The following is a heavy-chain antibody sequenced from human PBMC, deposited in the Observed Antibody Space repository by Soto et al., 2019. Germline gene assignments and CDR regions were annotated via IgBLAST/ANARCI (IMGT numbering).Heavy chain of an antibody. CDR1: GFTFSSHA. V-gene: IGHV3-23*01. Sequence: GGSLRLSCAASGFTFSSHAMSWVRQAPGKGLEWVSTISGGGGSTYYADSVKGRFTISRDNSKNTLYVQMNGLRAEDTAVYYCAKSSAFSSYCFDYWGQGTLVTVSS. CDR3: AKSSAFSSYCFDY. D-gene: IGHD3-10*01. J-gene: IGHJ4*02. CDR2: ISGGGGST.